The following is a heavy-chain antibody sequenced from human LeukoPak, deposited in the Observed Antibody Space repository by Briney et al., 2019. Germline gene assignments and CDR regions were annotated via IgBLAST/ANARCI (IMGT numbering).Heavy chain of an antibody. CDR2: INPSGGST. V-gene: IGHV1-46*01. CDR3: ARDLVRGVIISALAN. J-gene: IGHJ4*02. Sequence: ASVKVSCKASGYTFTSYYMHWVRQAPGQGLEWMGIINPSGGSTSYAQKFQGRVTMTRDTSTSTVYMELSSLRSEDTAVYYCARDLVRGVIISALANWGQGTLVPVSS. CDR1: GYTFTSYY. D-gene: IGHD3-10*02.